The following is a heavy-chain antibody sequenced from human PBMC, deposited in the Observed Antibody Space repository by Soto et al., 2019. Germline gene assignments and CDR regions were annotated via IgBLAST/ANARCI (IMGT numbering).Heavy chain of an antibody. V-gene: IGHV3-30*18. CDR3: AKDTEDIVVVPAGPALGRYGMDV. CDR2: ISYDVSNK. J-gene: IGHJ6*02. D-gene: IGHD2-2*01. Sequence: GESLRLSYTSSGFTFSSYGMHWVRQAPGKGLEWVAVISYDVSNKYYADSVKGRFTISRDNSKIMLYLQMNSLRAEDTAVYFCAKDTEDIVVVPAGPALGRYGMDVWGQGT. CDR1: GFTFSSYG.